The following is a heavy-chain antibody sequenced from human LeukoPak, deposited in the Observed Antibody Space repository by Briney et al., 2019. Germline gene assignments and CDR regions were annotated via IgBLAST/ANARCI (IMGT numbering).Heavy chain of an antibody. J-gene: IGHJ6*02. CDR1: GYTFTSYD. Sequence: ASVKVSCKASGYTFTSYDINWVRQATGQGLEWMGWMNSNSGNTGYAQKFQGRVTMTRNTSISTAYMELSSLRSEDTAVYYCARQAVTISYYYYGMDVWGQGTTVTVSS. CDR2: MNSNSGNT. CDR3: ARQAVTISYYYYGMDV. V-gene: IGHV1-8*01. D-gene: IGHD4-17*01.